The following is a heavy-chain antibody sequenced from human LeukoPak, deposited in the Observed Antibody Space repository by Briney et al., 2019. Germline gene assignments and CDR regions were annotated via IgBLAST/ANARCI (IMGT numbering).Heavy chain of an antibody. CDR2: IIPIFGTA. Sequence: SVKVSCKASGGTFSSYGISWVRQAPGQGLEWMGRIIPIFGTANYAQKFQGRVTITTDESTSTAYMELSSLRSEDTAVYYCARGDLYGSGTVDYWGQGTLLTVSS. V-gene: IGHV1-69*05. CDR3: ARGDLYGSGTVDY. J-gene: IGHJ4*02. D-gene: IGHD3-10*01. CDR1: GGTFSSYG.